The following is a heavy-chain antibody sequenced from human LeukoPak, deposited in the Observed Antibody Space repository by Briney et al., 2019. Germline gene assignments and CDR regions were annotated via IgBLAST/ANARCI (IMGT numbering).Heavy chain of an antibody. J-gene: IGHJ3*02. V-gene: IGHV4-59*01. CDR1: GGSISSYY. CDR2: IYYSGST. D-gene: IGHD1-26*01. CDR3: ARDNGGSYYGRSSAFDI. Sequence: SETLSLTCTVSGGSISSYYWSWIRQPPGKGLEWIGYIYYSGSTNYNPSLKSRVTISVDTSKNQFSLMLSSVTAADTAVYYCARDNGGSYYGRSSAFDIWGQGTMVTVSS.